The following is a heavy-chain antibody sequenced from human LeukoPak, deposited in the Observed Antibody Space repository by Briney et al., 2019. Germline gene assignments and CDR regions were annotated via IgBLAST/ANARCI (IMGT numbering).Heavy chain of an antibody. Sequence: ANYAQKFQGRVTITADESTSTAYMELSSLRSEDTAVYYCARDRRYYDSSGYSATNWFDPWGQGTLVTVSS. V-gene: IGHV1-69*01. CDR2: A. CDR3: ARDRRYYDSSGYSATNWFDP. D-gene: IGHD3-22*01. J-gene: IGHJ5*02.